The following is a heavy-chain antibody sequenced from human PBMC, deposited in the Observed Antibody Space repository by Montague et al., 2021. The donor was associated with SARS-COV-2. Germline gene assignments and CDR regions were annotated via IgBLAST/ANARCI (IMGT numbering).Heavy chain of an antibody. D-gene: IGHD3-10*01. V-gene: IGHV4-34*01. CDR2: INHSGST. CDR3: ARGRRILLWFGELLSGGDYYGMDV. J-gene: IGHJ6*02. Sequence: SETLSLTCAVYGGSFSGYYWSWIRQPPGKGLEWIGGINHSGSTNYNPSLKSRVTISVDTSKNQFSLKLSSVTAADTAVYYCARGRRILLWFGELLSGGDYYGMDVGGQGTTVTVSS. CDR1: GGSFSGYY.